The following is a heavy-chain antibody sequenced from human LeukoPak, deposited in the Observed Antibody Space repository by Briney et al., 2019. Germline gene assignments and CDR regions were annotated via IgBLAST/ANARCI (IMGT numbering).Heavy chain of an antibody. CDR3: ARDGYDYVWGSYRSKSRGHVY. D-gene: IGHD3-16*02. Sequence: PGGSLRLSCAASGFTVSSNYMSWVRQAPGKGLEWVSVIYSGGSTSYADSVKGRFTISRDNSKNTLYLQMSSLRAEDTAVYYCARDGYDYVWGSYRSKSRGHVYWGQGTLVTVSS. V-gene: IGHV3-53*01. CDR2: IYSGGST. J-gene: IGHJ4*02. CDR1: GFTVSSNY.